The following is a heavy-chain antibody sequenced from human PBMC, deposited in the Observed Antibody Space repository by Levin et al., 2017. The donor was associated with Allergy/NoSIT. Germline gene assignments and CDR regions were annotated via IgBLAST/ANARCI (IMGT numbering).Heavy chain of an antibody. Sequence: GGSLRLSCAASGFTFGTYAMTWVRQAPGKGLEWVSSISDSGGRTYYADSVKGRLIISRDNSNNLLYLQIYSLAAEDTAVYYCVRARAEAYYFDYWGQGTLVTASS. J-gene: IGHJ4*02. CDR2: ISDSGGRT. CDR3: VRARAEAYYFDY. CDR1: GFTFGTYA. V-gene: IGHV3-23*01.